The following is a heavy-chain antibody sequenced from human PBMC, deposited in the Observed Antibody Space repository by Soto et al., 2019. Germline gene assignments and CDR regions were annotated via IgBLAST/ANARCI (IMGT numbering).Heavy chain of an antibody. CDR2: IYPCDSDT. D-gene: IGHD2-21*01. CDR1: GYRFTDYC. V-gene: IGHV5-51*01. J-gene: IGHJ6*03. CDR3: ARQQDYFNYHYMDV. Sequence: GESLKISCNGSGYRFTDYCIVWVLQMPGKGLDGMWNIYPCDSDTIYSPSFQCQVTVSADKSITTAYLQWNSLKASDTAMYYCARQQDYFNYHYMDVWGQGTTVTVSS.